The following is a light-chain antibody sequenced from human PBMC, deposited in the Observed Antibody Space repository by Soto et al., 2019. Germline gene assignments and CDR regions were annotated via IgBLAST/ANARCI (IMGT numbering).Light chain of an antibody. J-gene: IGKJ4*01. CDR2: GAS. V-gene: IGKV3-20*01. CDR3: QPYYSSPLT. Sequence: EIVLTQSPGTLSLSPGERATLSCRASQSVSSSYLAWYQQKPGQAPRLLIYGASSRATGIPDRFSGSGSGTDFTLTISSLEPEAVAVYYCQPYYSSPLTFGGGTKVEIK. CDR1: QSVSSSY.